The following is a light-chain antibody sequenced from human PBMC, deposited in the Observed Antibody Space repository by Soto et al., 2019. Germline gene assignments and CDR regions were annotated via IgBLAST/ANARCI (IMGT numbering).Light chain of an antibody. J-gene: IGLJ3*02. CDR3: STYTSSNNWV. V-gene: IGLV2-14*01. Sequence: QSALTQPASVSGSPGQSIAISCTGTSSDVGGYNHVSWYQQHPGKAPKLMIYEVSDRPSGVSDRVSGSKSGNTASLTISGLQAEDEADYYCSTYTSSNNWVFGGGTKLTVL. CDR1: SSDVGGYNH. CDR2: EVS.